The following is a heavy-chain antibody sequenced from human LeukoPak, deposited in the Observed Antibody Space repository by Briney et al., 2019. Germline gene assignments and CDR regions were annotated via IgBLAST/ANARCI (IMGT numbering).Heavy chain of an antibody. D-gene: IGHD4-23*01. CDR1: GGSISSSSYY. Sequence: SETLSLTCTVSGGSISSSSYYWGWIRQPPGKGLEWIGTISDSRSTYHNPSLRSRVTISEDTSKNQFSLKLTSVTAADTAVYYCARQGDGGRAYDHWGQGTLVTVSS. V-gene: IGHV4-39*01. J-gene: IGHJ4*02. CDR3: ARQGDGGRAYDH. CDR2: ISDSRST.